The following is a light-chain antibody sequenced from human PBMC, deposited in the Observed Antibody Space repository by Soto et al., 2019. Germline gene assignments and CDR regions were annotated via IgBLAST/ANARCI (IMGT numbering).Light chain of an antibody. Sequence: DIQMTQSPSTLSGSVGDRVTITCGASQTISSWLAWYQQKPGKAPKLLIYKASTLKSGVPSRFSGSGSGTDFTLTISSLQPEDFATYYCQQSYSTPVTFGQGTKVDIK. CDR1: QTISSW. J-gene: IGKJ1*01. CDR2: KAS. V-gene: IGKV1-5*03. CDR3: QQSYSTPVT.